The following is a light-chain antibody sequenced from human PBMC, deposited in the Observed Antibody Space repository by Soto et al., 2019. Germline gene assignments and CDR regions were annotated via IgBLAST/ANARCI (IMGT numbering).Light chain of an antibody. CDR2: NVS. V-gene: IGLV2-14*01. J-gene: IGLJ1*01. CDR1: SSDVGGYDY. Sequence: QAVLTQPASVSGSPGQSITISCTGTSSDVGGYDYDSWYQQHPGKAPKLMIYNVSNRPSGVSNRFSGSKSGNTASLTISGLQAEDEADYSCSSYTSGSTLYVFGTGTQLTVL. CDR3: SSYTSGSTLYV.